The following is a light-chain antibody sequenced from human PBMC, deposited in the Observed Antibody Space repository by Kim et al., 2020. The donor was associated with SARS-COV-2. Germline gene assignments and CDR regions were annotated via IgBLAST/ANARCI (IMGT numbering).Light chain of an antibody. Sequence: VSPGQTASIDCSGDKLGGNYACWYQQKPGQSPVLLIYEESKRPSGIPGRFAGSMSGNTATLTISGTQAMDEADYYCQAWDTTSVLFGGGTKLTVL. CDR2: EES. J-gene: IGLJ3*02. CDR3: QAWDTTSVL. CDR1: KLGGNY. V-gene: IGLV3-1*01.